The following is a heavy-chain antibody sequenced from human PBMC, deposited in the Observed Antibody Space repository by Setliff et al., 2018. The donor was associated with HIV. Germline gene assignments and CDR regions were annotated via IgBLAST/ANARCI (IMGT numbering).Heavy chain of an antibody. D-gene: IGHD1-1*01. CDR1: GFTFSSYG. V-gene: IGHV3-30*02. CDR2: MPYDGSNK. CDR3: ASARIPTGGTSASFDY. Sequence: PGGSLRLSCAASGFTFSSYGMHWVRQAPGKGLEWVAFMPYDGSNKYYAVSVKGRFTISRDNSKNTLSLQMNSLRPDDTALYYCASARIPTGGTSASFDYWGQGALVTVSS. J-gene: IGHJ4*02.